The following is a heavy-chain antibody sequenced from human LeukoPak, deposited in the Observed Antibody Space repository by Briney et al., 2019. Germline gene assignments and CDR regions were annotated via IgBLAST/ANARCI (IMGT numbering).Heavy chain of an antibody. CDR1: GYTFTSYA. V-gene: IGHV1-69*06. CDR3: ARDTYSSSSRIPPPPED. D-gene: IGHD6-6*01. J-gene: IGHJ4*02. Sequence: SVKVSCKASGYTFTSYAMNWVRQAPGQGLEWMGGIIPIFGTANYAQKFQGRVTITADKSTSTAYMELSSLRSEDTAVYYCARDTYSSSSRIPPPPEDWGQGTLVTVSS. CDR2: IIPIFGTA.